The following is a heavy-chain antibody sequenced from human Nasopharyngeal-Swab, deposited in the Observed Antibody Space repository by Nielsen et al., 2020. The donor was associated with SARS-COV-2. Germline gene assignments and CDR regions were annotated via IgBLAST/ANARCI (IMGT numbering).Heavy chain of an antibody. CDR2: ISASGGTT. CDR1: GFAFRSYT. J-gene: IGHJ4*02. V-gene: IGHV3-23*01. D-gene: IGHD2-15*01. Sequence: GESLKISCAASGFAFRSYTMTWVRQAPGKGLDWVSTISASGGTTYYADSVKGRFTISRDNSGNTLFLQMNSLRAEDTAVYYCARRAGYCSGGSDCYYFDPWGQGTLVTVSP. CDR3: ARRAGYCSGGSDCYYFDP.